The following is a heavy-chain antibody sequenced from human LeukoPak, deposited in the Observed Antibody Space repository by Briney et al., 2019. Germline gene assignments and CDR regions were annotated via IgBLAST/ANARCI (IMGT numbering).Heavy chain of an antibody. CDR3: ARGHCSSTSCYPVYYFDY. J-gene: IGHJ4*02. V-gene: IGHV1-69*13. CDR1: GGTFSSYA. D-gene: IGHD2-2*01. CDR2: IIPIFGTA. Sequence: ASVKVSCKASGGTFSSYAISWVRQAPGQGLEWMGRIIPIFGTANYAQKFQGRVTITADESTSTAYMELSSLRSEDTAVYYCARGHCSSTSCYPVYYFDYWGQGTLVTVSS.